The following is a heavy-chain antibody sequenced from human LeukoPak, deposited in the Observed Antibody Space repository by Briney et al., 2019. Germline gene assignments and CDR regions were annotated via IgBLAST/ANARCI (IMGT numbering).Heavy chain of an antibody. V-gene: IGHV1-69*13. Sequence: SVKVSCKASGGTFSSYAISWVRQAPGQGLEWMGGIIPIFGTANYAQKFQGRVTLTADESTSTAYMELSSLRSEDTAVYYCARHHCGGAGCYTFDYWGQGTLVTVSS. CDR1: GGTFSSYA. CDR2: IIPIFGTA. J-gene: IGHJ4*02. CDR3: ARHHCGGAGCYTFDY. D-gene: IGHD2-15*01.